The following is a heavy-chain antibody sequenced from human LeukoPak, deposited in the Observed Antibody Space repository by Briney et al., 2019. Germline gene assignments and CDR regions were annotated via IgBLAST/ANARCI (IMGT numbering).Heavy chain of an antibody. V-gene: IGHV4-59*08. J-gene: IGHJ4*02. CDR3: ARVRLGYYFDY. D-gene: IGHD3-16*01. CDR1: GGSISSYY. CDR2: IYYSGST. Sequence: SETLSLTCTVSGGSISSYYWSWIRQPPGKGLEWIGYIYYSGSTNYNPSLKSRVTISVDTSKNQFSLKLSSVTAADTAVYYCARVRLGYYFDYWGQGTLVTVSS.